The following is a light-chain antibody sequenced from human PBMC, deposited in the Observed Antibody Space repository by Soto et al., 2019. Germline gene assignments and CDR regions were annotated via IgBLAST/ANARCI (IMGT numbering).Light chain of an antibody. V-gene: IGLV2-14*03. CDR3: SSYTSSNTVV. CDR1: SSDVGGYNC. J-gene: IGLJ2*01. CDR2: DVT. Sequence: QSVLTQPASVSGSPGQSITISCTGTSSDVGGYNCVSWYQQHPGKSPKLMIRDVTSRPSGVSDRFSGSKSGNTASLTISGLQTEDEADYYCSSYTSSNTVVFGGGTKVTVL.